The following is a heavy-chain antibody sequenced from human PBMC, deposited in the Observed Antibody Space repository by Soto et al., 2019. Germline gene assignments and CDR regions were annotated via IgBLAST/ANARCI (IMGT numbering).Heavy chain of an antibody. CDR3: ERDRRYSTYYYYYYAMDV. J-gene: IGHJ6*01. CDR1: GFTFNNYA. CDR2: ISGVGGYS. Sequence: PGGSLRLSCAASGFTFNNYAMNWVRQAPGKGLEWVSAISGVGGYSSYTDSVKGRFTISRDDSDNTLYLQMNSLTVEETAVYFCERDRRYSTYYYYYYAMDVWGQGTKVTVSS. D-gene: IGHD4-4*01. V-gene: IGHV3-23*01.